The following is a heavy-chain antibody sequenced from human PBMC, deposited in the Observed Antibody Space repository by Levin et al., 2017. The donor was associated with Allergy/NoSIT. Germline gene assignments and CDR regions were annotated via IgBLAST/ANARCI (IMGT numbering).Heavy chain of an antibody. V-gene: IGHV1-69*04. CDR3: AKDTGAQGVLDH. D-gene: IGHD1-26*01. J-gene: IGHJ4*02. CDR1: GVTVNAFV. Sequence: SVKVSCKASGVTVNAFVISWVRQAPGQGLEWMGRFDASFGFANYAQKFQGRITLTADKSTTTAFMEVRSLVSDDTAVYYCAKDTGAQGVLDHWGQGTQVTVSS. CDR2: FDASFGFA.